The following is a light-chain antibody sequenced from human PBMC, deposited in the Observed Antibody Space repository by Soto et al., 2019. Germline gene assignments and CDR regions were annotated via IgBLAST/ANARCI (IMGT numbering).Light chain of an antibody. CDR2: DIS. CDR3: LLSYIGPWL. Sequence: QAVVTQDPSLPVSPGGTVTLTCGSSTGPVTYTHYPYWFQQKPGQAPRTLIYDISNKQPWTPARFSGSLLGGKAALTLSGAQPEDEAEYYCLLSYIGPWLFGGGTKLTVL. V-gene: IGLV7-46*01. J-gene: IGLJ3*02. CDR1: TGPVTYTHY.